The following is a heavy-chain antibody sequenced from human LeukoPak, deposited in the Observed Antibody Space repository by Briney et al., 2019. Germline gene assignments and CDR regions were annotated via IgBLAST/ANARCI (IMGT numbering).Heavy chain of an antibody. CDR3: ARQSGDYYDSSGYYPDAFDI. Sequence: SETLSLTCTVSGGSVSSGSYYWSWIRQPPGKGLEWIGSIYYSGSTYYNPSLKSRVTISVDTSKNQFSLKLSSVTAADTAVYYCARQSGDYYDSSGYYPDAFDIWGQGTMVTVSS. J-gene: IGHJ3*02. CDR2: IYYSGST. D-gene: IGHD3-22*01. V-gene: IGHV4-39*01. CDR1: GGSVSSGSYY.